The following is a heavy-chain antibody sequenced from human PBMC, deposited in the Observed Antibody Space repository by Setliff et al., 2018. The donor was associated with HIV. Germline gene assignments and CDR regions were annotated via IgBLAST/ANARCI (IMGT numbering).Heavy chain of an antibody. J-gene: IGHJ5*02. D-gene: IGHD1-26*01. CDR2: ISPYTGNT. V-gene: IGHV1-18*01. Sequence: ASVKVSCKASGYSFINYGMSWVRQAPGQGPEWMGWISPYTGNTDYAPRLLGRVTMTTDTSTSTAYLELRSLTSDDTAVYYCARARLQGIVTAVGPRDNCLDPWGQGTRVTVS. CDR1: GYSFINYG. CDR3: ARARLQGIVTAVGPRDNCLDP.